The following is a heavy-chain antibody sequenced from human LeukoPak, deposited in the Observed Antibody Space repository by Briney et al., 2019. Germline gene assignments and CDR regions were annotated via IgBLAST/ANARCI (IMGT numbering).Heavy chain of an antibody. V-gene: IGHV3-66*01. Sequence: GGSLRLSCAASGFTVSSNYMSWVRQAPGKGLEWVSVIYSGGSTYYADSVKGRFTISRDNAKNSLYLQMNSLRAEDTAVYYCARGRQFSDFWSGASFDYWGQGTLVTVSS. CDR3: ARGRQFSDFWSGASFDY. D-gene: IGHD3-3*01. CDR1: GFTVSSNY. CDR2: IYSGGST. J-gene: IGHJ4*02.